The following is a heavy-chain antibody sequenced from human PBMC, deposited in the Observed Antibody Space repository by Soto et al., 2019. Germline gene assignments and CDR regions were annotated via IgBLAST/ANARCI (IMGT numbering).Heavy chain of an antibody. CDR2: ISYDGSNK. V-gene: IGHV3-30-3*01. D-gene: IGHD7-27*01. J-gene: IGHJ4*02. Sequence: QVQLVESGGGVVQPGRSLRLSCAASGFTFSSYAMHWVRQAPGKGLEWVAVISYDGSNKYYADSVKGRFTISRDNSKNTLYLQMNSLRAEDTAVYYCARETTWGYHLDYWGQGTLVTVSS. CDR1: GFTFSSYA. CDR3: ARETTWGYHLDY.